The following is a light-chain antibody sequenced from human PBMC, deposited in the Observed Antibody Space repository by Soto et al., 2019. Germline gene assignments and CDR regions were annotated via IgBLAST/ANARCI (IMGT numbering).Light chain of an antibody. J-gene: IGLJ1*01. CDR3: SSYSSSSNPYV. Sequence: QSVLTQPASVSGSPGQSITLSCTGTSSDFGGYKYVSWYQQHPGKAPKLLIYDVSNRPSGVSNRFSGSKSGNTASLTISGLQAEDEADYYCSSYSSSSNPYVFGTGTKVTVL. CDR1: SSDFGGYKY. CDR2: DVS. V-gene: IGLV2-14*01.